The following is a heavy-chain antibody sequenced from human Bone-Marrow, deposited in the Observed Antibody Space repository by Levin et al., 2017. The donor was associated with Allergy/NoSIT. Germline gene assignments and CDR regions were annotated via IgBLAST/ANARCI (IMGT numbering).Heavy chain of an antibody. Sequence: SETLSLTCAVYGGSFSGYYWSWIRQPPGKGLEWIGEINHSGSTNYNPSLKSRVTISVDTSKNQFSLKLSSVTAADTAVYYCARSRRFITMMGGRWFDPWGQGTLVTVSS. CDR2: INHSGST. D-gene: IGHD3-22*01. CDR3: ARSRRFITMMGGRWFDP. V-gene: IGHV4-34*01. CDR1: GGSFSGYY. J-gene: IGHJ5*02.